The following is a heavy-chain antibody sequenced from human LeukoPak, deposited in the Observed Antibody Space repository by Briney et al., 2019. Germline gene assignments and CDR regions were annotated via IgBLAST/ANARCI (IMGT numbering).Heavy chain of an antibody. CDR3: AKGGSYATDV. D-gene: IGHD2-8*01. CDR1: GYTFTSYV. Sequence: ASVKVSCKTSGYTFTSYVIHWVRQAPGQRLEWMGWINVGNGNAKYSQEFQGRVTITRDTSANTAYMELSSLRSEDMALYYCAKGGSYATDVWGQGTTVTVAS. V-gene: IGHV1-3*03. J-gene: IGHJ6*02. CDR2: INVGNGNA.